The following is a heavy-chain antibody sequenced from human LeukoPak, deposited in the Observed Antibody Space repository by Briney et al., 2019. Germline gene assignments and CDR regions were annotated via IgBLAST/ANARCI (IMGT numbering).Heavy chain of an antibody. J-gene: IGHJ5*02. V-gene: IGHV1-2*02. CDR2: INLNNGDI. D-gene: IGHD2-21*01. CDR1: GYSFTDHY. CDR3: ARADRLHGGPYLIGP. Sequence: ASVKVSCKASGYSFTDHYMHWVRRAPGQGLEWMGWINLNNGDIKSAQKFQGRVTMTRDTSITTVYMEVSWLTSDDTASYYCARADRLHGGPYLIGPWGQGTLVTVSS.